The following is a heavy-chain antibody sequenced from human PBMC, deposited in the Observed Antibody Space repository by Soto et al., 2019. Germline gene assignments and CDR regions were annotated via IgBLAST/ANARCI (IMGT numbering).Heavy chain of an antibody. CDR3: TTDVVPIGGYFDY. CDR1: GFTFSNAW. Sequence: EVQLVESGGGLVKPGGSLRLSCAASGFTFSNAWMNWVRQAPGKGLEWVGRIKSKTDGGTTDYAAPVKGRFTISRDDSKNTLYLQMNSLKTEDTAVYYCTTDVVPIGGYFDYWGQGTLVTVSS. J-gene: IGHJ4*02. D-gene: IGHD2-15*01. CDR2: IKSKTDGGTT. V-gene: IGHV3-15*07.